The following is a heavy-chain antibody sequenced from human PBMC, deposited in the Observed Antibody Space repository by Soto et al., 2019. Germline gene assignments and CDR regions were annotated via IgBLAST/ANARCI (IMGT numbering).Heavy chain of an antibody. Sequence: EVQLLESGGGLVLPGGSLRLSCAGSGFTPTTTPLSWVRQPPGKGLEWVTTISGTASRTYYVDSVKGRFFISRDNSRNTLYLQMDSLTAEETAVYYCAKHTQERPPADAFDVWGQGTMVTVSS. V-gene: IGHV3-23*01. CDR2: ISGTASRT. CDR1: GFTPTTTP. D-gene: IGHD1-1*01. CDR3: AKHTQERPPADAFDV. J-gene: IGHJ3*01.